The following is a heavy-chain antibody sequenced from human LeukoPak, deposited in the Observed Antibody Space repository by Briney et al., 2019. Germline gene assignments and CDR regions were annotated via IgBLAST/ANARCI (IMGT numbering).Heavy chain of an antibody. Sequence: WASVKVSCKASGYTFTSYDINWVRQATGQGLEWMGWMNPNSGNTGYAQKFQGRVTMTRNTSISTAYMELSSLRSEDTAVYYCARGGYYYDSSGYYYPDYYYYMDVWGKGTTVTVSS. CDR1: GYTFTSYD. V-gene: IGHV1-8*01. D-gene: IGHD3-22*01. J-gene: IGHJ6*03. CDR3: ARGGYYYDSSGYYYPDYYYYMDV. CDR2: MNPNSGNT.